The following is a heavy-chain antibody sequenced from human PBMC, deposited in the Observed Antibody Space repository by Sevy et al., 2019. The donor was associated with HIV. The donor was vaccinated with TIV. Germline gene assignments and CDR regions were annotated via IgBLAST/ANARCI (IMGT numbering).Heavy chain of an antibody. Sequence: GGSLRFSCTASGFTFGDYCMSWVRQAPGKGLEWVAFLKSDVYGGTVDHAASVRGRFVISRDDSKTIAYLQMNDLKTEVTGVYYCTRWKAAQSILDYWGQGALVTVSS. D-gene: IGHD2-21*01. V-gene: IGHV3-49*04. CDR3: TRWKAAQSILDY. CDR2: LKSDVYGGTV. CDR1: GFTFGDYC. J-gene: IGHJ4*02.